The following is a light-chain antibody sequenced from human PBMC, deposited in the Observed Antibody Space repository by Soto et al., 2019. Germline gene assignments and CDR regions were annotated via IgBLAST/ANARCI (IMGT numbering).Light chain of an antibody. CDR3: SSYAGSNNFV. V-gene: IGLV2-8*01. CDR1: SSDVGGYNY. J-gene: IGLJ1*01. Sequence: QSDRTRPPSANGSPGQSVTISCTGTSSDVGGYNYVSWYQQHPGKAPKLMIYEVSKRPSGVPDRFSGSKSGNTASLTVSGLQAEDEADYYCSSYAGSNNFVFGTGTKVTVL. CDR2: EVS.